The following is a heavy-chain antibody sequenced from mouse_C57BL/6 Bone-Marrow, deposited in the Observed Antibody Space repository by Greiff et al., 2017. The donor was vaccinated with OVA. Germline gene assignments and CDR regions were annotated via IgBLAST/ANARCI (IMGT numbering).Heavy chain of an antibody. J-gene: IGHJ2*01. Sequence: EVKLMESGGGLVQPGESLKLSCESNEYEFPSHDMSWVRKTPEKRLELVAAINSDGGSTYYPDTMERRFIISRDSTKKTLYMRMSCLRSEDIALYYCARHRDKDYWGQGTTLTVSS. CDR2: INSDGGST. D-gene: IGHD3-3*01. CDR1: EYEFPSHD. V-gene: IGHV5-2*01. CDR3: ARHRDKDY.